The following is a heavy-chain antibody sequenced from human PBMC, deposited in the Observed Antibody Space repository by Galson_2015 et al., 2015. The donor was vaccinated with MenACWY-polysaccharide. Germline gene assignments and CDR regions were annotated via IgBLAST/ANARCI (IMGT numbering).Heavy chain of an antibody. CDR3: VRGGASASLLFYP. V-gene: IGHV6-1*01. CDR1: GDSVSSNTAA. J-gene: IGHJ5*02. Sequence: CAISGDSVSSNTAAWNWIRQSPSRGLEWLGRTYYRSNWSSDYALSVRGRITINADTSKNQFSLQLNSVTPEDPAVYYCVRGGASASLLFYPWGQGTIVVVSS. CDR2: TYYRSNWSS.